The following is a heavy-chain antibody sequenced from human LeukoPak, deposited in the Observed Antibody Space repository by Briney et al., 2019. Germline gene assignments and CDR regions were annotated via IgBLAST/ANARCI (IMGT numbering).Heavy chain of an antibody. D-gene: IGHD2-21*01. CDR3: AKAPVTSCRGAYCYPFDS. CDR1: GFTFSTYW. Sequence: PGGSLRLSCAASGFTFSTYWMSWVRQAPGKGLEWVANIKQDGSEKYYVDSVKGRFTISRDSAKNSLYLQMNSLRAEDAAVYFCAKAPVTSCRGAYCYPFDSWGQGTLVTVSS. CDR2: IKQDGSEK. V-gene: IGHV3-7*03. J-gene: IGHJ4*02.